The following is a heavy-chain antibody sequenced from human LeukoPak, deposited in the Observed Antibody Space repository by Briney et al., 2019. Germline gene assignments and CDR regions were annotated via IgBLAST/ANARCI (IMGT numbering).Heavy chain of an antibody. V-gene: IGHV3-43*02. CDR3: AKDWGYGSGSYF. Sequence: GGSLRLSCAASGFTFDDYALHWVRHAPGKGLEWVSLISGDGGSTYYADSVKGRFTISRDNSKNSLYLQMNSLRTEDTALYYCAKDWGYGSGSYFWGQGTLVTVSS. J-gene: IGHJ4*02. CDR1: GFTFDDYA. CDR2: ISGDGGST. D-gene: IGHD3-10*01.